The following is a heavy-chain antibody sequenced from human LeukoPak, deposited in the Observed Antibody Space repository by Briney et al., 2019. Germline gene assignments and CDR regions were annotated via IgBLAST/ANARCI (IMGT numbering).Heavy chain of an antibody. J-gene: IGHJ3*02. Sequence: GGSLRLSCAASGFTFTMFGMNWVRQAPGKGLEWVSYIDARSGIVYYADSVQGRYTISRDDAKDSVFLQMNSLRVDDTAVYYCARTYDFGRGPPGDAFDNWGQGTLVTVPS. CDR3: ARTYDFGRGPPGDAFDN. CDR1: GFTFTMFG. V-gene: IGHV3-48*01. D-gene: IGHD3-3*01. CDR2: IDARSGIV.